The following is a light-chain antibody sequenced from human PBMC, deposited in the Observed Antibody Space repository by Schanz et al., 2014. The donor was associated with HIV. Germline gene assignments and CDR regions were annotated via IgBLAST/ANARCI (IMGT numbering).Light chain of an antibody. Sequence: DIQMTQSPSSLSASVGDRVTITCRASQYISSYLIWYQQKPGKAPKLLIYAASTLQSGVPSRFSGSGSGTDFTLTISSLQPEDFATYFCQQANGFPLTFGGGTKVEIK. V-gene: IGKV1-12*01. CDR2: AAS. CDR1: QYISSY. CDR3: QQANGFPLT. J-gene: IGKJ4*01.